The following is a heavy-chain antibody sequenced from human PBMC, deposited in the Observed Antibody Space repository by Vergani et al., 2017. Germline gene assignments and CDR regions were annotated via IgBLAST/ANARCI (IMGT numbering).Heavy chain of an antibody. Sequence: EVQLVQSGAEVKKPGESLKISCKGSGYSFTSYWIGWVRQMPGKGLEWMGIIYPGDSDTRYSPSFQGQVTISADKSISTAYLQWSSLKASDTAMYYCARHYELEMATIDFDYWGQGTLVTVSS. D-gene: IGHD5-24*01. CDR2: IYPGDSDT. CDR3: ARHYELEMATIDFDY. CDR1: GYSFTSYW. V-gene: IGHV5-51*01. J-gene: IGHJ4*02.